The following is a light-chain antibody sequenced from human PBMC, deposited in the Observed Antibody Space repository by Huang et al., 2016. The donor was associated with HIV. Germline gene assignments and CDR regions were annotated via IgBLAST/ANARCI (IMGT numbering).Light chain of an antibody. CDR2: DAS. CDR1: HDITNY. CDR3: QQHDDFPIT. Sequence: DIQMTQSPSSLSASVGDRVTITCQASHDITNYLNWYQHKPGKAPKLLIYDASNLETGVPLRFSGGGSETDFTFTIDSLQAEDVVTYYCQQHDDFPITFGQGTRLEI. V-gene: IGKV1-33*01. J-gene: IGKJ5*01.